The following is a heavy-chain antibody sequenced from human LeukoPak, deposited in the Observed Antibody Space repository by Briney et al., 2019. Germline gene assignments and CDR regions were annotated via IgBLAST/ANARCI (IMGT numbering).Heavy chain of an antibody. CDR1: GFTFSSYA. Sequence: GGSLRLSCAASGFTFSSYAMHWVRQSPGKGLEWLAVISYDGSNKYYADSVKGRFTISRDNSKNTLYLQMNSLRAEDTAVYYCAKVLARGYLNHNAFDIWGQGTMVTVSS. CDR3: AKVLARGYLNHNAFDI. CDR2: ISYDGSNK. J-gene: IGHJ3*02. D-gene: IGHD5-18*01. V-gene: IGHV3-30*18.